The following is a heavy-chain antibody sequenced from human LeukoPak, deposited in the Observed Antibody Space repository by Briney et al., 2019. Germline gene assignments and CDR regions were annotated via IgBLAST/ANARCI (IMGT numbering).Heavy chain of an antibody. D-gene: IGHD2-15*01. CDR2: MNPNSGNT. J-gene: IGHJ6*02. CDR3: ARDEVVAASNYFGMVV. Sequence: ASVKVSCKASGYTFTSYDVNWVRQATGQGLEWMGWMNPNSGNTGLAQKFQGRVTLTRDTSLSTAYMELSNLRSDDTAVYYCARDEVVAASNYFGMVVWGQGTTVSVSS. V-gene: IGHV1-8*01. CDR1: GYTFTSYD.